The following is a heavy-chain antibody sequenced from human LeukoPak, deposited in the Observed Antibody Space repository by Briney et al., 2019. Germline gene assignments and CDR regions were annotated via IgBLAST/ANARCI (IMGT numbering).Heavy chain of an antibody. Sequence: GGSLRLSCAASGFTFSSYSMNWVRQAPGKGLEWVSSISSSSSYIYYADSVKGRFTISRDNAKNSLYLQMNSLRAEDTAVYYCARVTGFYDFWSGHKYYYYYMDVWGKGTTVTVSS. J-gene: IGHJ6*03. V-gene: IGHV3-21*01. D-gene: IGHD3-3*01. CDR2: ISSSSSYI. CDR1: GFTFSSYS. CDR3: ARVTGFYDFWSGHKYYYYYMDV.